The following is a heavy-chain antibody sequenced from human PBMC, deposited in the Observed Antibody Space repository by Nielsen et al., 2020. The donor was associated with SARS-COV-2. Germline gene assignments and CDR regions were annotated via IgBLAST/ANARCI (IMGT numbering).Heavy chain of an antibody. D-gene: IGHD6-19*01. CDR2: VSYDGRNQ. Sequence: GGSLRLSCAASGFLFRSYAMHWVRQAPGKGLEWVAVVSYDGRNQYYADSVRGRFTISRDNAKNSLYLQMNSLRAEDTALYYCAKDYGPVAGPIDYWGQGTLVTVSS. CDR3: AKDYGPVAGPIDY. CDR1: GFLFRSYA. J-gene: IGHJ4*02. V-gene: IGHV3-30*18.